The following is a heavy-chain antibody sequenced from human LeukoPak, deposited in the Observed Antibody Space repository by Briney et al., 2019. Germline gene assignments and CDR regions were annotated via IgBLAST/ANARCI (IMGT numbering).Heavy chain of an antibody. CDR3: ARGRRYCSSTSCYSWFDP. CDR1: GGTFSSYA. Sequence: GSSVKVSCKASGGTFSSYAISWVRQAPGKGLEWMGRIFPILGIANYAQKFQGRVTITADKSTSTAYMELSSLRSEDTAVYYCARGRRYCSSTSCYSWFDPWGQGTLVTVSS. V-gene: IGHV1-69*04. D-gene: IGHD2-2*01. CDR2: IFPILGIA. J-gene: IGHJ5*02.